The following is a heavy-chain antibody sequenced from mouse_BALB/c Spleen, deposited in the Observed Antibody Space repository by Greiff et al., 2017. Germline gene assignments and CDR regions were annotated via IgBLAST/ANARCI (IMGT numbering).Heavy chain of an antibody. Sequence: EVKLVESGGGLVKPGGSLKLSCAASGFTFSSYAMSWVRQSPEKRLEWVAEISSGGSYTYYPDTVTGRFTISRDNAKNTLYLEMSSLRSEDTAMYYCARVYYGNPWYAMDYWGQGTSVTVSS. V-gene: IGHV5-9-4*01. CDR1: GFTFSSYA. CDR2: ISSGGSYT. J-gene: IGHJ4*01. D-gene: IGHD2-1*01. CDR3: ARVYYGNPWYAMDY.